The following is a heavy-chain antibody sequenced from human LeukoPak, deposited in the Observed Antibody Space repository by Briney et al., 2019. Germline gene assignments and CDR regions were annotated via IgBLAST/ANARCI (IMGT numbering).Heavy chain of an antibody. J-gene: IGHJ3*02. CDR3: ARVYYYDSSAFDI. D-gene: IGHD3-22*01. V-gene: IGHV3-30*03. Sequence: PGRSLRLSCAASGFTFSSYGMHWVRQAPGKGLEWVAVISYDGSNKYYADSVKGRFTISRDNAKNTLYLQMNSLRAEDTAVYYCARVYYYDSSAFDIWGQGTMVTVSS. CDR1: GFTFSSYG. CDR2: ISYDGSNK.